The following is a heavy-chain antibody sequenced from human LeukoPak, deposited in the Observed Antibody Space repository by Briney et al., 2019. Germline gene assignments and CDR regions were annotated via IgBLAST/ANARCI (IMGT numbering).Heavy chain of an antibody. CDR2: INHSGRT. CDR1: GGSFSGYY. CDR3: ARKKLYLVWSDAFDI. Sequence: PSETLSLTCAVYGGSFSGYYWSWIRQPPGKGLEWIGEINHSGRTNYNPSLKSRVTMSVDTSKNQFSLNLSSVTAADTAVYYCARKKLYLVWSDAFDIWGQGTVVTVSS. J-gene: IGHJ3*02. V-gene: IGHV4-34*01. D-gene: IGHD2-8*01.